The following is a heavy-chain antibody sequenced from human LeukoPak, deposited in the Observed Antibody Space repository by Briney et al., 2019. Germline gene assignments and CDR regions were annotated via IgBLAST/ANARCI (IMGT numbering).Heavy chain of an antibody. CDR3: AKDSTESSAPAY. CDR1: GITFSSYG. J-gene: IGHJ4*02. D-gene: IGHD2/OR15-2a*01. V-gene: IGHV3-23*01. CDR2: ISSTGGTT. Sequence: GGTLRLSCAASGITFSSYGMSWVRQAPGKGLEWVSSISSTGGTTYYADSVKGRFTLSRDNSKNTVYLQMNSLRPEDTAVYYCAKDSTESSAPAYWGPGTLVTVSS.